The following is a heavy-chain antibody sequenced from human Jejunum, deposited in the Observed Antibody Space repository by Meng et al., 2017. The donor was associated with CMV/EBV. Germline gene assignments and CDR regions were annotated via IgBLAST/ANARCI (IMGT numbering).Heavy chain of an antibody. D-gene: IGHD2-2*02. CDR2: ISPTEAR. CDR3: VRGRCTKTSCYTGALDH. Sequence: SISSSHWWSWVRQSPGKGLEWIAAISPTEARNYNPSPKSRVTISVDYSKSQFSLMMTSVTAADTAIYYCVRGRCTKTSCYTGALDHWGPGTLVTVSS. J-gene: IGHJ4*02. CDR1: SISSSHW. V-gene: IGHV4-4*02.